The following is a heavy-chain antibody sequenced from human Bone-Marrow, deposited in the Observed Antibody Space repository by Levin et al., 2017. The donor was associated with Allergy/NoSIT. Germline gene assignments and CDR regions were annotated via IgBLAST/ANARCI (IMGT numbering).Heavy chain of an antibody. J-gene: IGHJ3*02. Sequence: SGPTLVKPTQTLTLTCTFSGFSLSTSGMCVSWIRQPPGKALEWLARIDWDDDKYYSTSLKTRLTISKDTSKNQVVLTMTNMDPVDTATYYCARSLPTMADYDAFDIWGQGTMVTVSS. CDR2: IDWDDDK. D-gene: IGHD3-10*01. CDR3: ARSLPTMADYDAFDI. V-gene: IGHV2-70*11. CDR1: GFSLSTSGMC.